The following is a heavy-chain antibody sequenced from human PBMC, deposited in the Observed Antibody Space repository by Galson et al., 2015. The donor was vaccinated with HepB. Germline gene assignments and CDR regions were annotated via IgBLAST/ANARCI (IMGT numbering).Heavy chain of an antibody. CDR1: GFTFNTYW. Sequence: SLRLSCAASGFTFNTYWMTWVRQPPGKGLQWVANIKKDGSEAYYVDSVKGRFTISRDNAKNSLYLQMNSLRVEDTAMYYCARDWGLFCGGGSCYSRDYGTDVWGQGTTVTVSS. CDR3: ARDWGLFCGGGSCYSRDYGTDV. CDR2: IKKDGSEA. D-gene: IGHD2-15*01. V-gene: IGHV3-7*03. J-gene: IGHJ6*02.